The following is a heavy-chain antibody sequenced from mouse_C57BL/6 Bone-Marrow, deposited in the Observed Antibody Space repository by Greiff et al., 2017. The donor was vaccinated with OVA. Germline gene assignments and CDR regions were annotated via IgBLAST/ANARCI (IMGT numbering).Heavy chain of an antibody. Sequence: QVQLQQSGAELVKPGASVKLSCKASGYTFTSYWMQWVKQRPGQGLEWIGEIDPSDSYTNYNQKFKGKATLTVDTSSSTAYMQLSSLTSEDSAVYYGARFDYGSSPAWFAYWGQGTLVTVSA. CDR3: ARFDYGSSPAWFAY. D-gene: IGHD1-1*01. V-gene: IGHV1-50*01. J-gene: IGHJ3*01. CDR1: GYTFTSYW. CDR2: IDPSDSYT.